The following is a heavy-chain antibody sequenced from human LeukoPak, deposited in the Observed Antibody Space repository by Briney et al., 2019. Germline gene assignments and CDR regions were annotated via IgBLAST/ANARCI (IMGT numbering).Heavy chain of an antibody. CDR3: AKDLLLSKNYYDSSDRGY. D-gene: IGHD3-22*01. CDR1: GFTFSSYA. CDR2: ISGSGGST. J-gene: IGHJ4*02. Sequence: TGGSLRLSCAASGFTFSSYAMSWVRQAPGKGLEWVSAISGSGGSTYYADSVKGRFTISRDNSKNTLYLQMNSLRAEDTAVYYCAKDLLLSKNYYDSSDRGYWGQGTLVTVSS. V-gene: IGHV3-23*01.